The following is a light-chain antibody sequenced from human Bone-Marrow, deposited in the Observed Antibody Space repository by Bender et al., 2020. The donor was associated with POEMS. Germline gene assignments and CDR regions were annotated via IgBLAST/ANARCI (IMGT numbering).Light chain of an antibody. CDR1: SSDVGSYHL. Sequence: QSALTQPASVSGSPGQSITISCTGTSSDVGSYHLVSWYQQLPGRAPKLLLFEIDSRPSGVSDRFSGSKSGNTASLTISGLQADDEADYYCSSYSTTSTLILGTGTQVTV. J-gene: IGLJ1*01. V-gene: IGLV2-14*02. CDR3: SSYSTTSTLI. CDR2: EID.